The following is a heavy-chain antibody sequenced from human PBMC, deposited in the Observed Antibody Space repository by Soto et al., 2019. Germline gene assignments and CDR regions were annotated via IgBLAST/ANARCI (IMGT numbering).Heavy chain of an antibody. CDR3: ARDTYRNFDY. D-gene: IGHD3-16*02. J-gene: IGHJ4*02. CDR2: INTTTGGT. V-gene: IGHV1-2*02. Sequence: QVQLVQSGAEVKKPGASVKVSCKDSGYTFTDYYVHWVRQAPGQGLEWMGWINTTTGGTNYAQKFKGRVTMTRDTSNNTAYLELNRLTSDHTAVYYCARDTYRNFDYWGQGTLVTASP. CDR1: GYTFTDYY.